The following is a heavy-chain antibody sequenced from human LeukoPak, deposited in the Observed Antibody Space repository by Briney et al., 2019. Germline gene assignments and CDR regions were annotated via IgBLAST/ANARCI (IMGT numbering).Heavy chain of an antibody. CDR2: IFPADSDT. D-gene: IGHD7-27*01. J-gene: IGHJ5*02. CDR3: ARSRGDNNWFEP. Sequence: GESLKISCKASGYSFTNFWLGWGRQMPGKGPECRGIIFPADSDTRYSPSFEGQSTISADKSTSTAYLHWSSLKASDTAVYYCARSRGDNNWFEPWGQGTLVTVSS. V-gene: IGHV5-51*01. CDR1: GYSFTNFW.